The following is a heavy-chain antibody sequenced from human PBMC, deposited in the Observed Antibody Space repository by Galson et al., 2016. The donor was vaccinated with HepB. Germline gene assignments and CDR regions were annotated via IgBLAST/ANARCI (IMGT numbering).Heavy chain of an antibody. CDR3: ARDLFGASRWDYHFFGMDV. J-gene: IGHJ6*02. Sequence: SVKVSCKASGGTFSSHAVSWVRQAPGQGLEWMGGFIPMFGKTNYGQKFQSRVTITADESSSTAYMELSSLRSEDTAVYYCARDLFGASRWDYHFFGMDVWGQGTTVTVS. V-gene: IGHV1-69*13. D-gene: IGHD5-24*01. CDR1: GGTFSSHA. CDR2: FIPMFGKT.